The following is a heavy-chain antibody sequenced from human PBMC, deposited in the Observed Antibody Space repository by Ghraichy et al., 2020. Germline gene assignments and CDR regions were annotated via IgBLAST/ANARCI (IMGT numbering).Heavy chain of an antibody. J-gene: IGHJ6*02. CDR3: ARGGGGYDYGSFSYYFGMDV. D-gene: IGHD5-12*01. CDR1: GDSISSNNW. CDR2: IYHSGST. Sequence: ESLNISCAVSGDSISSNNWWSWVRQPPGKGLEWIGEIYHSGSTNDNPSLRSRVTISIDKSKNHFSLRLRSVTAADTAVYYCARGGGGYDYGSFSYYFGMDVWGQGTTVTVSS. V-gene: IGHV4-4*02.